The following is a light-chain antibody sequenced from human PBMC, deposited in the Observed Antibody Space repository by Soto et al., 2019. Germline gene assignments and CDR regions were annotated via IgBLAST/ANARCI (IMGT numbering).Light chain of an antibody. Sequence: VMTQSPLSLPVTPGEPASISCRFSQNVNGNLAWYQQKPGQAPRLLLYSVSIRATGIPARFSGSGTGTEFTLTISSLQSEDFAVYFCHQYNKWPPYTFGQGTKVDIK. CDR1: QNVNGN. V-gene: IGKV3-15*01. CDR3: HQYNKWPPYT. J-gene: IGKJ2*01. CDR2: SVS.